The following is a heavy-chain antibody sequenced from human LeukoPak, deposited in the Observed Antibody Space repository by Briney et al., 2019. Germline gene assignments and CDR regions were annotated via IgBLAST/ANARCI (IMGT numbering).Heavy chain of an antibody. V-gene: IGHV3-7*05. Sequence: GGSLRLSCAASGFXFSSYWISWVRQAPGKGLEWVAKIKLDGSEKYYVDSVRGRFTISRDNANNSLYLQMNSLRAEDTAVYYCARAHLAAPYWGQGTQVTVSS. J-gene: IGHJ4*02. CDR3: ARAHLAAPY. CDR1: GFXFSSYW. CDR2: IKLDGSEK. D-gene: IGHD6-6*01.